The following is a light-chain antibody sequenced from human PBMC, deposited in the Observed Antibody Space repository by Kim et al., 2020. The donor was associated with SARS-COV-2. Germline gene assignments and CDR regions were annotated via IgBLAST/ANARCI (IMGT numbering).Light chain of an antibody. CDR3: AAWDDSLSGHVV. CDR1: SSNIGSNY. CDR2: RNN. J-gene: IGLJ2*01. V-gene: IGLV1-47*01. Sequence: HRVTISCSGSSSNIGSNYVYWYQQLPGTAPKLLIYRNNQRPSGVPDRFSGSKSGTSASMAISGLRSEDEADYYCAAWDDSLSGHVVFGGGTKLTVL.